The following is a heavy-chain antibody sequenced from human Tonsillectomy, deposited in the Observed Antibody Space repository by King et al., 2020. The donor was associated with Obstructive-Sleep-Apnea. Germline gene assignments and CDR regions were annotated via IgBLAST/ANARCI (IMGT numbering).Heavy chain of an antibody. CDR1: GGSISSGGYS. Sequence: LQLQESGSGLVKPSQTLSLTCGVSGGSISSGGYSWSWIRQPPGKGLEWIGHIDHSGRTNYNPSLRSRVTISVDTSKNQFSLKLTSEPAADTALYYCARQLYYGDHAFDIWGQGTMVTVSS. J-gene: IGHJ3*02. CDR2: IDHSGRT. V-gene: IGHV4-30-2*01. CDR3: ARQLYYGDHAFDI. D-gene: IGHD4-17*01.